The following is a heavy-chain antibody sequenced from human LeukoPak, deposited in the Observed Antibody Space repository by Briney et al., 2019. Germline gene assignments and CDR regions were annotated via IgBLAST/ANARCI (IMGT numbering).Heavy chain of an antibody. V-gene: IGHV3-23*01. CDR1: GFTFSSYA. J-gene: IGHJ4*02. Sequence: GGSLRLSCAASGFTFSSYAMSWVRQAPGKGLEWVSTIGGGGEYTYYADSVKGRFIISRDNSKNTFYLQMNSLRAEDTAVYYCAKVLSGSQDYWGQGTLVTIFS. D-gene: IGHD1-26*01. CDR3: AKVLSGSQDY. CDR2: IGGGGEYT.